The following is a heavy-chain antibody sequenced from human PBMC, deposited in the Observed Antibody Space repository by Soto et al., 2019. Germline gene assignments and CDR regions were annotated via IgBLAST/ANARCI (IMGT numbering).Heavy chain of an antibody. Sequence: QVQLVQSGAEEKKPGSSVKVSCKASGYTFTSYAMHWVRQAPGQRLEWMGWINAGNGNTKYSQKFQGRVTITRDTSASTAYMELSSLRSEDTAVYYCARGIAPYYFDYWGQGTLVTVSS. CDR2: INAGNGNT. V-gene: IGHV1-3*05. CDR3: ARGIAPYYFDY. J-gene: IGHJ4*02. D-gene: IGHD6-13*01. CDR1: GYTFTSYA.